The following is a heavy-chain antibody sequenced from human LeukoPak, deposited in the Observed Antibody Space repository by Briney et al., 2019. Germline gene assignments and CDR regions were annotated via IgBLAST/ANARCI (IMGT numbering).Heavy chain of an antibody. J-gene: IGHJ4*02. CDR2: INTDGSST. Sequence: GGSLRLSCAASGFTFSSYWMHWVRQAPGKGLVWVSRINTDGSSTNYADSVKGRFTISRDNSKNTLYLQMNSLRAEDTAVYYCARDRERWLQSAFDYWGQGTLVTVSS. V-gene: IGHV3-74*01. CDR3: ARDRERWLQSAFDY. CDR1: GFTFSSYW. D-gene: IGHD5-24*01.